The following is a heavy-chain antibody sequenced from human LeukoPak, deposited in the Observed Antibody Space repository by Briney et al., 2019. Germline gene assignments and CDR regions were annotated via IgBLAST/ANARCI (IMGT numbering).Heavy chain of an antibody. J-gene: IGHJ4*02. CDR3: ARGYYDILTGHYYFDY. CDR1: GGSFSSYY. D-gene: IGHD3-9*01. V-gene: IGHV4-59*12. CDR2: IYYSGNT. Sequence: PSQTLSLTCTVSGGSFSSYYWGWIRQPPGKGLEWIGYIYYSGNTNYNASLKSRVIISLDTSKNQFSLKLSSVTAADTAVYYCARGYYDILTGHYYFDYWGQGTLVTVSS.